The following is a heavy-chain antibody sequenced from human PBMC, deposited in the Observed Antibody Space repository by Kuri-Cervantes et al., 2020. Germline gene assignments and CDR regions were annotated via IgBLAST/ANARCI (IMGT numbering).Heavy chain of an antibody. CDR1: GGSFSGYY. V-gene: IGHV4-34*01. Sequence: SQTLSLTCAVYGGSFSGYYWSWIRQPPGKGLEWIGYIYYSGSTYYNPSLKSLVTISVDTSKNQFSLKLSSVTAADTAVYYCARGAHSSSWTTGFGYWGQGTLVTVSS. CDR2: IYYSGST. CDR3: ARGAHSSSWTTGFGY. D-gene: IGHD6-13*01. J-gene: IGHJ4*02.